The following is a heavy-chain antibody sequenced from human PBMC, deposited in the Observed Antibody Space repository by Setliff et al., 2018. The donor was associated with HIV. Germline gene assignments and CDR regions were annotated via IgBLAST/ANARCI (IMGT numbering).Heavy chain of an antibody. CDR2: ISGYKGNT. Sequence: GASVKVSCKASGYTFTNYAISWIRQAPGQGLEWLGWISGYKGNTNYAQKLQGRVTMTTEISTSTAYMELRSLRSDDTAVYYCARDYWKVLDYWGQGTLVTVSS. CDR1: GYTFTNYA. D-gene: IGHD1-1*01. V-gene: IGHV1-18*01. CDR3: ARDYWKVLDY. J-gene: IGHJ4*02.